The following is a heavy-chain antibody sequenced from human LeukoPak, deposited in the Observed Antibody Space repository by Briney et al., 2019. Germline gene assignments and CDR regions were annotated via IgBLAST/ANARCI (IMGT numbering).Heavy chain of an antibody. CDR3: AKRGPIYSASPGNYFDY. Sequence: GGSLRLSCVASGFTFSTYGMTWVRQAPGKGLEWVSSISGNDEGTYYADSVKGRFTISRDNSKNTLYPQMNSLRAEDTAVYYCAKRGPIYSASPGNYFDYWGQGTLVTVSS. CDR2: ISGNDEGT. CDR1: GFTFSTYG. D-gene: IGHD3-10*01. V-gene: IGHV3-23*01. J-gene: IGHJ4*02.